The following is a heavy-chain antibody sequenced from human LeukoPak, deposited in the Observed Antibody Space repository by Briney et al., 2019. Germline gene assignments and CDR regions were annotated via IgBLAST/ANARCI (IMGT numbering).Heavy chain of an antibody. V-gene: IGHV1-8*02. Sequence: SSVKVSCKASGGTFSSYAINWVRQATGQGLEWMGWMNPNSGNTGYAQKFQGRVTMTRNTSISTAYMELSSLRSEDTAVYYCARGPRMGYYGSGSPPSNPWGQGTLVIVSS. CDR1: GGTFSSYA. CDR3: ARGPRMGYYGSGSPPSNP. CDR2: MNPNSGNT. J-gene: IGHJ5*02. D-gene: IGHD3-10*01.